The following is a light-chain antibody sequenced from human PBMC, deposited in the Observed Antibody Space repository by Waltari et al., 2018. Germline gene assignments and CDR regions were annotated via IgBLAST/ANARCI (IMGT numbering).Light chain of an antibody. Sequence: MELTQSPDTLSASPGDRVTPGCRANQSVNTNLAWFQQKPGQAPGLLLFGASIRATGVPARFSGSGSGRDFTLTISGLQSGDFAVYYCQQYNNWPLFSFGPGSRVDI. CDR3: QQYNNWPLFS. CDR2: GAS. V-gene: IGKV3-15*01. J-gene: IGKJ3*01. CDR1: QSVNTN.